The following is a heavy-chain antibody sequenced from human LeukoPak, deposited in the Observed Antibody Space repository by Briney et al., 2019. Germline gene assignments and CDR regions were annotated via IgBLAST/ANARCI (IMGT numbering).Heavy chain of an antibody. J-gene: IGHJ5*02. CDR2: INPSGGST. CDR1: GYTFTSYY. D-gene: IGHD3-9*01. V-gene: IGHV1-46*01. CDR3: ARGHRYFDWLIDSSGIARWFDP. Sequence: ASVKDSCKASGYTFTSYYMHWVRQAPGQGLEWMGIINPSGGSTSYAQKFQGRVTMTRDTSTSTVYMELSSLRSEDTAVYYCARGHRYFDWLIDSSGIARWFDPWGQGTLVTVSS.